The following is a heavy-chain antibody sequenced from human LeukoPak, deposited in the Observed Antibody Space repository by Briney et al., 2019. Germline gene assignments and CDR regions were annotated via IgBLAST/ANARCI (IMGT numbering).Heavy chain of an antibody. V-gene: IGHV3-30*04. D-gene: IGHD3-9*01. CDR1: GFTFSSYA. CDR2: ISYDGSNK. CDR3: ARGGDDILPPHFDY. J-gene: IGHJ4*02. Sequence: GGSLRLSCAASGFTFSSYAMHWVRQAPGKGLEWVAVISYDGSNKYYADSVKGRFTISRDNSKNTLYLQTNSLRAEDTAVYYCARGGDDILPPHFDYWGQGTLVTVSS.